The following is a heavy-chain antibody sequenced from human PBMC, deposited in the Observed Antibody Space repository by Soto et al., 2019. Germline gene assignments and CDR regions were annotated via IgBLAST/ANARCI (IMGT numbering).Heavy chain of an antibody. CDR3: ARGRGTVTTVAFDI. V-gene: IGHV4-34*01. CDR1: GGSFSGYY. J-gene: IGHJ3*02. CDR2: INHSGSA. Sequence: SETLSLTCAVYGGSFSGYYWSWIRQPPGKGLEWIGEINHSGSANYNPSLKSRVTISVDTSKNQFSLKLSSVTAADTAVYYCARGRGTVTTVAFDIWGQGTMVTVSS. D-gene: IGHD4-17*01.